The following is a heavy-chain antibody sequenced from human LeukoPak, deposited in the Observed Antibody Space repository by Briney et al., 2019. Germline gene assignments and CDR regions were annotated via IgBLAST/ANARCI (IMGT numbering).Heavy chain of an antibody. J-gene: IGHJ6*03. Sequence: SETLSLTCMVSGGSLSSYYWSWIRQPPGKGVEWIGYIYYSVCSNYNLSLKRQATIQVHTSKNQFSLKLSSVTAADTAVYYCARAGFGSSGWTEYYYYYYMDVWGKGTTVTVSS. D-gene: IGHD6-19*01. CDR2: IYYSVCS. CDR1: GGSLSSYY. CDR3: ARAGFGSSGWTEYYYYYYMDV. V-gene: IGHV4-59*01.